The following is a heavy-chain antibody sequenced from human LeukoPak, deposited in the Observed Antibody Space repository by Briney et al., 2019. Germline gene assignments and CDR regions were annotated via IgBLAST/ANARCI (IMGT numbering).Heavy chain of an antibody. CDR2: IYWDDDK. V-gene: IGHV2-5*02. J-gene: IGHJ4*02. D-gene: IGHD6-19*01. CDR3: AHSEGSGWFWDYFDY. CDR1: GFSLRTSGVG. Sequence: SGPTLVHPTQTLTLTCTFSGFSLRTSGVGVGWIRQPPAKALEWLALIYWDDDKRYSPSLKSRLTITKDTSKNQVVLTMTNMDPVDTATYYCAHSEGSGWFWDYFDYWGQGTLVTVSS.